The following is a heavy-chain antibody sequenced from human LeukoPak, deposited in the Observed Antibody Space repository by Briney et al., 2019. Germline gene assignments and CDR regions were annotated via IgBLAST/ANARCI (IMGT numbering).Heavy chain of an antibody. CDR3: ARENSGSYREFDY. CDR2: IYTSGST. Sequence: SETLSLTCTLSGGSISSYYWSWIRPPAGKGLEWIGRIYTSGSTNYNAPLKSRVSMSVDTSKNQFSLKLSSVTAADTAVFYCARENSGSYREFDYWGQGTLVTVSS. CDR1: GGSISSYY. D-gene: IGHD1-26*01. V-gene: IGHV4-4*07. J-gene: IGHJ4*02.